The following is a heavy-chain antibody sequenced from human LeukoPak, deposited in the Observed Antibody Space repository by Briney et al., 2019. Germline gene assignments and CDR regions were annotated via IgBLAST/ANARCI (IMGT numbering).Heavy chain of an antibody. V-gene: IGHV3-30*18. J-gene: IGHJ4*02. CDR3: AKDRGTWIQLWFFDY. Sequence: PGGSLRLSCAASGFTFSSYGMHWVRQAPGKGLEWVAAISYDGSNKYYADSVKGRFTISRDNSKNTLYLQMNSLRAEDTAVYYCAKDRGTWIQLWFFDYWGQGTLVTVSS. CDR2: ISYDGSNK. D-gene: IGHD5-18*01. CDR1: GFTFSSYG.